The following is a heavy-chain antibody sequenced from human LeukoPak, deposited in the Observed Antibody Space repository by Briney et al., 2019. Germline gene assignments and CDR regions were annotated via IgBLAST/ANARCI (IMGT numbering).Heavy chain of an antibody. D-gene: IGHD3-22*01. Sequence: ASVKVSCKASGYTFTTYTMHWVRQAPGQRLEWMGWINAGNGNTKYSQKFQGRVTITRDTSASTAYMELSSLRSEDTAMHYCARDLGLSSGYAYYYYGMDVWGQGTTVIVSS. CDR1: GYTFTTYT. J-gene: IGHJ6*02. V-gene: IGHV1-3*01. CDR3: ARDLGLSSGYAYYYYGMDV. CDR2: INAGNGNT.